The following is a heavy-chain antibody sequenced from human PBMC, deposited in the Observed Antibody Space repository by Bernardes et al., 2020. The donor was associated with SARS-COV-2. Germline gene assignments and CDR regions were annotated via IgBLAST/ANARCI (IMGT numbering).Heavy chain of an antibody. CDR2: INAYNGNT. J-gene: IGHJ4*02. CDR3: ARGRPSYNWNAFDY. V-gene: IGHV1-18*01. CDR1: GYTFTSHG. Sequence: ASVKVSCKAAGYTFTSHGICWVRQAPGQGLEWMGCINAYNGNTDYAQTLQGRVTMTTDTSTSTAYLTSLRSDDTAVYYCARGRPSYNWNAFDYWGQGTLVSVSS. D-gene: IGHD1-20*01.